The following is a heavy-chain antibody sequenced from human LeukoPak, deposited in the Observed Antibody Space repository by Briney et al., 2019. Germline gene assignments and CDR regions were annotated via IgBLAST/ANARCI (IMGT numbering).Heavy chain of an antibody. CDR2: INPNSGGT. J-gene: IGHJ4*02. V-gene: IGHV1-2*02. Sequence: ASVKVSCKASGYTFTGYYMHWVRQAPGQGLEWMGWINPNSGGTNYAQKFQGRVTMTRDTSISTAYMELSRLRSDDTAVYYCARDSGGSYYMWGEFDYWGQGTLVTVSS. D-gene: IGHD1-26*01. CDR1: GYTFTGYY. CDR3: ARDSGGSYYMWGEFDY.